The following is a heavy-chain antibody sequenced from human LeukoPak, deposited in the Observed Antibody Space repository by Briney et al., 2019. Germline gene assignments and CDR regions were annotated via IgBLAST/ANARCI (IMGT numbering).Heavy chain of an antibody. CDR2: IYTSGST. V-gene: IGHV4-61*02. CDR1: GGSISSGSYY. CDR3: ATLMIAKTHNWFDP. D-gene: IGHD3-22*01. J-gene: IGHJ5*02. Sequence: SETLSLTCTVSGGSISSGSYYWSWIRQPAGKGLEWIGRIYTSGSTNYNPSLKSRVTISVDTSKNQFSLKLSSVTAADTAVYYCATLMIAKTHNWFDPWGQGTLVTVSS.